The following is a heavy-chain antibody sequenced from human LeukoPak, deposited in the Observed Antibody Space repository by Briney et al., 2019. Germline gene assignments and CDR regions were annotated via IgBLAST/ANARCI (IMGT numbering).Heavy chain of an antibody. CDR1: GFTFSSYS. V-gene: IGHV3-7*01. CDR2: IKQDGREI. Sequence: PGGSLRLSCAASGFTFSSYSMNWVRQAPGKGLEWVANIKQDGREIYYVDSVKGRFTISRDNAKNSLYLQMNSLRAEDTAVYYCARRYYDILTGKKTYYYYYMDVWGKGITVTVSS. CDR3: ARRYYDILTGKKTYYYYYMDV. D-gene: IGHD3-9*01. J-gene: IGHJ6*03.